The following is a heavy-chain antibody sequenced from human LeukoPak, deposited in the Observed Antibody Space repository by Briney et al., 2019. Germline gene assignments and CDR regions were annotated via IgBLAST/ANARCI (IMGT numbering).Heavy chain of an antibody. CDR3: ARGRGSGHKENWFDP. Sequence: VASVKVSCKASGYTFTTYDINWVRQATGQGLEWMGWMNPNSGNTGYTQKFQGRVTMTRNTSISTAYMELSSLRSEDTAVYYCARGRGSGHKENWFDPCGQGTLVTVSS. V-gene: IGHV1-8*01. D-gene: IGHD6-19*01. J-gene: IGHJ5*02. CDR1: GYTFTTYD. CDR2: MNPNSGNT.